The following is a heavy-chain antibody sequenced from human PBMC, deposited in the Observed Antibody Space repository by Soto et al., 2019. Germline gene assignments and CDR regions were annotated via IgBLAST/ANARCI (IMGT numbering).Heavy chain of an antibody. V-gene: IGHV3-23*01. CDR2: ISLSGGGT. D-gene: IGHD4-17*01. Sequence: LRLSCAASGFTFSSYVMSWVRQAPGKGLEWVSVISLSGGGTYYADSVKGRFTISRDDSKNTLYLQMNSLRAEDAAIYYCAKEDSGLRTFDYWGQGTLVTVSS. J-gene: IGHJ4*02. CDR1: GFTFSSYV. CDR3: AKEDSGLRTFDY.